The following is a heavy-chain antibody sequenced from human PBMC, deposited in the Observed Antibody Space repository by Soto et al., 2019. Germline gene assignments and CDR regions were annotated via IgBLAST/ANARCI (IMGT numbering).Heavy chain of an antibody. Sequence: EVQLVESGGGLVQPGRSLRLSCAASGFTFSSYAMSWVRQAPGKGLEWVSAISGSGGSTYYADSVKGRFTISRDNSKNTLYLQMNSLRAEDTAVYYCAKVGGVRYYGSGSAYYGMDVWGQGTTVTVSS. J-gene: IGHJ6*02. D-gene: IGHD3-10*01. CDR3: AKVGGVRYYGSGSAYYGMDV. CDR1: GFTFSSYA. CDR2: ISGSGGST. V-gene: IGHV3-23*04.